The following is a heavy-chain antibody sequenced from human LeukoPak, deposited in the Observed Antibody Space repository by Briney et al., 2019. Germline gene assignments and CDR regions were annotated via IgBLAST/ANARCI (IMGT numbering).Heavy chain of an antibody. Sequence: PSETLSLTCTVSGGSISSYYWSWIRHRPGKGLEWIGYIYYSGSTNYNPSLKSRVTISVDTSKNQFSLKLSSVTAADTAVYYCARLIDSYYGAGSYYYYYYYMDVWGKGTTVTVSS. D-gene: IGHD3-10*01. V-gene: IGHV4-59*08. CDR3: ARLIDSYYGAGSYYYYYYYMDV. CDR1: GGSISSYY. CDR2: IYYSGST. J-gene: IGHJ6*03.